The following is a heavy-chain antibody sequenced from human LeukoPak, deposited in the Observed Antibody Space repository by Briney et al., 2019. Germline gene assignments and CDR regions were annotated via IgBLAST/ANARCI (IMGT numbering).Heavy chain of an antibody. CDR3: AREGYYDSSGYSHY. Sequence: GSLRLSCAASGFTVSSSYMSWVRQAPGKGLEWVSIIYPGGNTYYADSVKGRFTISRDNSKNTLYLQMNSLRAEDTAVYYCAREGYYDSSGYSHYWGQGTLVTVSS. J-gene: IGHJ4*02. V-gene: IGHV3-53*01. CDR2: IYPGGNT. D-gene: IGHD3-22*01. CDR1: GFTVSSSY.